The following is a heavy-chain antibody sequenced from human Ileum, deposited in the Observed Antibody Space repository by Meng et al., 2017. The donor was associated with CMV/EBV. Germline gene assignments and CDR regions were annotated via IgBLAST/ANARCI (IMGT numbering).Heavy chain of an antibody. V-gene: IGHV3-72*01. D-gene: IGHD2-15*01. J-gene: IGHJ5*02. CDR2: TRTKANNYTT. CDR3: AASGYCRGRGCDA. CDR1: GMALSDYC. Sequence: SGMALSDYCMNWVRQAPGEGLEWVDRTRTKANNYTTEYAASVRGRFTISRDDSKDSFYLQMNSLEAEDTAFYYCAASGYCRGRGCDAWGQGTLVTVSS.